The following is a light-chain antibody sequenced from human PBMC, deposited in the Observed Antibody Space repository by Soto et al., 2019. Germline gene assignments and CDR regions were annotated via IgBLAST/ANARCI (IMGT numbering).Light chain of an antibody. Sequence: EIVMTQSPATLSLSPGERAALSCRASQSINSELAWYQQKPGQPPRLLLYGASTRATGVPARFTGSESGSEFTLTISGLQSEDFEVYYCQHGHNWPLTFGQGTRLEI. CDR1: QSINSE. CDR3: QHGHNWPLT. J-gene: IGKJ2*01. V-gene: IGKV3-15*01. CDR2: GAS.